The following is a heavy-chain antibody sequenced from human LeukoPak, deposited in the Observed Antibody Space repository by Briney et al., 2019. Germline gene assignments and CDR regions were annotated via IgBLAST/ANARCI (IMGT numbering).Heavy chain of an antibody. CDR3: AKGRKLLPFDC. CDR2: IQNDEIDK. Sequence: GGSLRLSCAASGFTFSTFGMHWVRQAPGKGLEWVAFIQNDEIDKFYADSAKGRFTISRDNSKNTMYLQMNSLRYEDTAVYYCAKGRKLLPFDCWGQGTLVTISS. J-gene: IGHJ4*02. D-gene: IGHD4-23*01. V-gene: IGHV3-30*02. CDR1: GFTFSTFG.